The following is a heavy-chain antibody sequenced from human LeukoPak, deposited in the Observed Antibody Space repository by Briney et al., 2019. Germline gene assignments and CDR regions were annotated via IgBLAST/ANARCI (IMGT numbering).Heavy chain of an antibody. D-gene: IGHD5-18*01. CDR2: ISWNSGSI. CDR3: AKGRSMVTDAFDI. Sequence: GRSLRLSCAASGFTFDDYSMHWVRQAPGKGLEWVSGISWNSGSIGYADSAKGRFTISSDNAKNSLYLQMNSLRAEDTALYYCAKGRSMVTDAFDIWGQGTMVTVSS. J-gene: IGHJ3*02. V-gene: IGHV3-9*01. CDR1: GFTFDDYS.